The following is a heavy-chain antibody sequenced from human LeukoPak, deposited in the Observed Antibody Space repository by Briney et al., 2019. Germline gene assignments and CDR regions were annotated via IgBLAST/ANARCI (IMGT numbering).Heavy chain of an antibody. CDR1: GFTFSSYW. V-gene: IGHV3-7*05. J-gene: IGHJ5*02. Sequence: GGSLRLSCTASGFTFSSYWMSWVRQAPGKGLEWVANIKQDGSEKYYVDSVKGRFTISRDNAKNSLYLQMNSLRAEDTAVYYCARLIAAAGSHWFDPWGQGTLVTVSS. CDR2: IKQDGSEK. D-gene: IGHD6-13*01. CDR3: ARLIAAAGSHWFDP.